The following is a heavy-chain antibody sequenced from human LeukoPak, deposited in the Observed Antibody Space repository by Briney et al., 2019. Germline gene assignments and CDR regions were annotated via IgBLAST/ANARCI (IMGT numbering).Heavy chain of an antibody. J-gene: IGHJ6*02. CDR1: GGSISSYY. CDR3: ARAYSGSYIYYYYYGTDV. D-gene: IGHD1-26*01. CDR2: IYYSGST. V-gene: IGHV4-59*08. Sequence: SETLSLTCTVSGGSISSYYWSWIRQPPGKGLERIGYIYYSGSTNYNPSLKSRVTISVDTSKNQFSLKLSSVTAADTAVYYCARAYSGSYIYYYYYGTDVWGQGTTVTVSS.